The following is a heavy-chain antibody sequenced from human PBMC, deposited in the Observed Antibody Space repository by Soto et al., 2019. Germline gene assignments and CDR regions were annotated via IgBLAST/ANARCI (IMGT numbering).Heavy chain of an antibody. D-gene: IGHD6-13*01. V-gene: IGHV4-39*01. Sequence: QLQLQESGPGLVKPSETLSLTCTVSGGSISSSSYYWGWIRQPPGKGLEWIGSIYYSGSTYYNPSLKSRVTISVDTSTNQFSLKLSSVTAAATTVYYCARQEGHQLVDYYYYGMDIWGQGTTVNVSS. CDR1: GGSISSSSYY. CDR3: ARQEGHQLVDYYYYGMDI. CDR2: IYYSGST. J-gene: IGHJ6*02.